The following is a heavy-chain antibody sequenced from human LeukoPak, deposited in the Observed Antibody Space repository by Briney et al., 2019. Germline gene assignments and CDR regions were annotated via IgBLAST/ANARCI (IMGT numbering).Heavy chain of an antibody. CDR1: GGSISSYY. D-gene: IGHD2-2*02. V-gene: IGHV4-59*01. CDR3: AREGGYCNSGYCYISLDY. Sequence: PSETLSLTCTVSGGSISSYYWSWIRQPPGKGLEWIGYIYYSGSTNYNPSLKSRVTISVDTSKNQFSLKLSSVTAADTAVYYCAREGGYCNSGYCYISLDYWGQGALLTVSS. CDR2: IYYSGST. J-gene: IGHJ4*02.